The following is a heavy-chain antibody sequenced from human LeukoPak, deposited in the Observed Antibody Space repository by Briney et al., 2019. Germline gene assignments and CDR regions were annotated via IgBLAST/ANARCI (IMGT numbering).Heavy chain of an antibody. J-gene: IGHJ3*02. CDR3: ASHYPYYDILTGYTPGI. D-gene: IGHD3-9*01. CDR2: ISSSGSTI. CDR1: GFTFSSYE. Sequence: PGGSLRLSCAASGFTFSSYEMNWVRQAPGKGLEWVSYISSSGSTIYYADSVKGRFTISRDNAKNSLYLQMNSLRAEDTAVYYCASHYPYYDILTGYTPGIWGQGTMVTVSS. V-gene: IGHV3-48*03.